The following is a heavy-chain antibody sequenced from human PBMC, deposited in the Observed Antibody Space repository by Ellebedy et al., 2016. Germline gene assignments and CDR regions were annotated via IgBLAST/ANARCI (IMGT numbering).Heavy chain of an antibody. V-gene: IGHV3-9*01. D-gene: IGHD3-22*01. CDR1: GFTFDAYA. CDR2: ITWNSASI. Sequence: GGSLRLXXAASGFTFDAYAMHWVRQAPGKGPEWVAGITWNSASIGYADSVKGRLTISRDNAKNSLYLQMNSLRADDTALYYCAKANKGYYDSSGYAFDIWGQGTKVTVSS. CDR3: AKANKGYYDSSGYAFDI. J-gene: IGHJ3*02.